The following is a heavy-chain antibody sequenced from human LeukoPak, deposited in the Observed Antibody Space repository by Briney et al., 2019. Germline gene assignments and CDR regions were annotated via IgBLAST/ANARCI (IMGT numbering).Heavy chain of an antibody. D-gene: IGHD3-3*01. CDR2: IYTSGST. J-gene: IGHJ4*02. V-gene: IGHV4-4*07. Sequence: PSETLSPTCTVSGGSISSYYWSWIRQPAGKGLEWIGRIYTSGSTNYNPSLKSRVTMSVDTSKNQFSLKLSSVTAADTAVYYCARVSRYDFWSGYYVFDYWGQGTLVTVSS. CDR3: ARVSRYDFWSGYYVFDY. CDR1: GGSISSYY.